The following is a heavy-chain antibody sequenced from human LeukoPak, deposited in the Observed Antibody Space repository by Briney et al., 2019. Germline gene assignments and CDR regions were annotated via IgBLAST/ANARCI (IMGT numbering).Heavy chain of an antibody. D-gene: IGHD1-26*01. V-gene: IGHV1-69*04. CDR3: ARLGVGATSGLDAFDI. J-gene: IGHJ3*02. CDR1: GGTFSSYA. CDR2: IIPILGIA. Sequence: SVKVSCKASGGTFSSYAISWVRQAPGQGLEWMGRIIPILGIANYAQKFKGRVTITADKSTSTAYMELSSLRSEDTAVYYCARLGVGATSGLDAFDIWGQGTMVNVSS.